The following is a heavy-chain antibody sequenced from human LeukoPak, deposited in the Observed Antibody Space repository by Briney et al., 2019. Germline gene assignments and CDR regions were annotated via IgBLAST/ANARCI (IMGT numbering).Heavy chain of an antibody. J-gene: IGHJ4*02. Sequence: GESLKISCKGSGYSFTSYWISWVRQMPGKGLEWMGRIDPSDSYTNYSPSFQGHVTISADKSISTAYLQWSSLKASDTAMYYCARQTLSYDILTGYSRPTYFDYWGQGTLVTVSS. V-gene: IGHV5-10-1*01. D-gene: IGHD3-9*01. CDR1: GYSFTSYW. CDR2: IDPSDSYT. CDR3: ARQTLSYDILTGYSRPTYFDY.